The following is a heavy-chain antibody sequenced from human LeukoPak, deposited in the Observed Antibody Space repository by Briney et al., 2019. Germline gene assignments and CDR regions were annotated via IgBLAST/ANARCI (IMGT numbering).Heavy chain of an antibody. CDR1: GFTFSSYG. J-gene: IGHJ2*01. D-gene: IGHD6-19*01. Sequence: PGGSLRLSCAASGFTFSSYGMHWVRQAPGKGLEWVAVIWYDGSNKYYADSVKGRFTISRDNSKNTLYLQMNSLRAEDTAVYYCARGAEDWYFDLWGRGTLVTVSS. CDR3: ARGAEDWYFDL. CDR2: IWYDGSNK. V-gene: IGHV3-33*01.